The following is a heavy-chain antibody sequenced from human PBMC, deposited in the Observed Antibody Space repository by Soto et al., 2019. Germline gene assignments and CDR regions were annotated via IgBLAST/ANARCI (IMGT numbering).Heavy chain of an antibody. CDR1: GFTFSSYS. V-gene: IGHV3-48*02. CDR2: ISSSSSTI. J-gene: IGHJ5*02. CDR3: AREGTRGGFLNWFDP. Sequence: EVQLVESGGGLVQPGGSLRLSCAASGFTFSSYSMNWVRQAPGKGLEWVSYISSSSSTIYYADSVKGRFTISRDNAKNSLYLQMNSLRDEDTAVYYCAREGTRGGFLNWFDPWGQGTLLTVSS. D-gene: IGHD3-10*01.